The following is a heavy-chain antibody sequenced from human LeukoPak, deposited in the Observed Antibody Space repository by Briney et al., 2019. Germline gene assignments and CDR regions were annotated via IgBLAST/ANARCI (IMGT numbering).Heavy chain of an antibody. CDR1: GFIFRNYE. V-gene: IGHV3-48*03. J-gene: IGHJ6*03. Sequence: PPGGSLRLSCGVSGFIFRNYEMTWVRQAPGKGLEWVSYISGSGDTIRYADSVKGRFTISRDNAKNSLYLQMNSLRAEDTAIYYCARQAVAAPGRDYHYYYMDVWGKGSTVTVSS. CDR3: ARQAVAAPGRDYHYYYMDV. D-gene: IGHD6-19*01. CDR2: ISGSGDTI.